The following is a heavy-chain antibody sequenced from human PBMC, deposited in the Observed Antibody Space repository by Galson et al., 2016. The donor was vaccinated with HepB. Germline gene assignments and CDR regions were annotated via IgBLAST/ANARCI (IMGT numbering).Heavy chain of an antibody. J-gene: IGHJ3*02. V-gene: IGHV1-69*13. CDR3: ARNYYDSSGYLDAFDI. D-gene: IGHD3-22*01. CDR2: IIPKSGRV. CDR1: GDTISNFG. Sequence: SVKVSCKASGDTISNFGISWVRQAPGQGLEWMGGIIPKSGRVKYAQKVQGRVTITADESTSTAYMQLSSLRSEDTAVYYCARNYYDSSGYLDAFDIWGQGTMVTVSS.